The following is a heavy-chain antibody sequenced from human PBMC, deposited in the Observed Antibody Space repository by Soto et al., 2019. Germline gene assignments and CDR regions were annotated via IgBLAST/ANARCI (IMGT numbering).Heavy chain of an antibody. J-gene: IGHJ2*01. Sequence: SETLSLTCTVSGGSINNNDYYWSWIRQTPGKGLEWIGYVYYSGSSDYIPSLKSRLSMSIDTSKNQFSLRLSSVTAADTAIYYCARMSYYYDKWYFDLWGRGTLVTVS. CDR2: VYYSGSS. D-gene: IGHD3-22*01. CDR3: ARMSYYYDKWYFDL. V-gene: IGHV4-30-4*01. CDR1: GGSINNNDYY.